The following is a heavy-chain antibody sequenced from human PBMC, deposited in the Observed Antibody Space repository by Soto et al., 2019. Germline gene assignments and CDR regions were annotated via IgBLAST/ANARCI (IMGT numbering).Heavy chain of an antibody. CDR1: GFTFSSYA. J-gene: IGHJ4*02. CDR2: ISGSGGST. V-gene: IGHV3-23*01. D-gene: IGHD5-18*01. Sequence: GGSLRLSCAASGFTFSSYAMSWARQAPGKGLEWVSAISGSGGSTYYADSVKGRFTISRDNSKNTLYLQMNSLRAEDTAVYYCAKDLGGYSYGPFDYWGQGTLVTVSS. CDR3: AKDLGGYSYGPFDY.